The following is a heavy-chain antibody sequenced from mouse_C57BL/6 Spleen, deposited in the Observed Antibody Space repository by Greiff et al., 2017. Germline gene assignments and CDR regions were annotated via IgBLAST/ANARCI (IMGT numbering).Heavy chain of an antibody. D-gene: IGHD2-1*01. CDR3: ARSGNYPYYYAMDY. CDR2: IYPGDGDT. J-gene: IGHJ4*01. V-gene: IGHV1-80*01. Sequence: QVQLQQSGAELVKPGASVKISCKASGYAFSSYWMNWVKQRPGTGLEWIGQIYPGDGDTNYNGKFKGKATLTADKSSSTAYMQLSSLTSEDSAVYFCARSGNYPYYYAMDYWGQGTSVTVSS. CDR1: GYAFSSYW.